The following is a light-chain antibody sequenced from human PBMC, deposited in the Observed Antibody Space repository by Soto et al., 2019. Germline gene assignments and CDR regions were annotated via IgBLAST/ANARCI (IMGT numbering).Light chain of an antibody. V-gene: IGKV3-15*01. CDR1: QSVSID. Sequence: LVVRQSPGTLFVYRGEGATLSCRASQSVSIDLAWYQQTPGQAPRLLIYGASTRATGVPPTFSGSASGTEFTLTISSLQSEDVAVYFCQEYDNWPPEGPFGQGTKVDI. CDR2: GAS. CDR3: QEYDNWPPEGP. J-gene: IGKJ1*01.